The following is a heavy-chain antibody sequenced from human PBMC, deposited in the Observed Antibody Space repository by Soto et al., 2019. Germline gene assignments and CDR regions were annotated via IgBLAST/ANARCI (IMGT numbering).Heavy chain of an antibody. Sequence: QVQLVQSGAEVKKPGSSVKVSCKASGGTFSSYAISWVRQAPGQGLEWMGGIIPIFGTANYAQKFQGRVTISADESTSTAYMELSSLRSEDTAVYYCARGRDYGAYVDYYYYGMDVWGQGTTVTVSS. CDR2: IIPIFGTA. V-gene: IGHV1-69*01. CDR1: GGTFSSYA. CDR3: ARGRDYGAYVDYYYYGMDV. J-gene: IGHJ6*02. D-gene: IGHD4-17*01.